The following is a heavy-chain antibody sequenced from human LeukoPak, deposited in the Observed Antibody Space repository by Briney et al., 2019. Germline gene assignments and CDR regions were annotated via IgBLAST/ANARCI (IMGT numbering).Heavy chain of an antibody. CDR1: GGSISSSSYF. CDR2: ISHSGGT. D-gene: IGHD4-17*01. CDR3: AGRRLTTSFFDI. Sequence: SETASLTCNVSGGSISSSSYFWCCIRQPPGKGLEWIGSISHSGGTRSNPSLKSRVTISVDTSKNQFSLKLSSVTAADTAVYYCAGRRLTTSFFDIWGRGTKVTVSS. V-gene: IGHV4-39*07. J-gene: IGHJ3*02.